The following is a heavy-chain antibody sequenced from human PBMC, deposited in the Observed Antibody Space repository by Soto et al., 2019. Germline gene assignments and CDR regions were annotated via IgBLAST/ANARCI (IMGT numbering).Heavy chain of an antibody. Sequence: GGSLRLSCAASGFTVSSNYMSWVRQAAGKGLEWVSVIYSGGATYYADSVRGRFTVSRDNSKNTLYLQMNNLRVEDTAVYYCPLDSLMVLNVPFDYGGQGSL. CDR1: GFTVSSNY. CDR3: PLDSLMVLNVPFDY. CDR2: IYSGGAT. D-gene: IGHD2-8*01. V-gene: IGHV3-66*01. J-gene: IGHJ4*02.